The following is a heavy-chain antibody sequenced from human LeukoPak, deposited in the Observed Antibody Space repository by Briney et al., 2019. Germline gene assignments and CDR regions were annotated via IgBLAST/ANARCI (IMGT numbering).Heavy chain of an antibody. D-gene: IGHD1-26*01. V-gene: IGHV3-30*03. Sequence: GGSLRLSCAASGFTFSSYGMHWVRQAPGKGLEWVAVILDDGSNKYYVDSVKGRFTISRDNSKNTLYLQMNSLRAEDTAVYYCARGPYSGSYGYWGQGTLVTVSS. CDR1: GFTFSSYG. CDR2: ILDDGSNK. CDR3: ARGPYSGSYGY. J-gene: IGHJ4*02.